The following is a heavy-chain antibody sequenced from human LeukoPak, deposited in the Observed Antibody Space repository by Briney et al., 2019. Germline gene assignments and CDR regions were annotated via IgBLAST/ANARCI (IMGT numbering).Heavy chain of an antibody. CDR2: INQDGSEN. V-gene: IGHV3-7*01. J-gene: IGHJ4*02. Sequence: QAGGSLRLSCAASGFPFSSHWLSWFRQSPGKGLEWVAHINQDGSENYYVDSVKGRFTISRDNARNPQYLQMNSLRAEDTAVYYCASGGGWVFNNWGQGTLVTVS. CDR1: GFPFSSHW. CDR3: ASGGGWVFNN. D-gene: IGHD6-19*01.